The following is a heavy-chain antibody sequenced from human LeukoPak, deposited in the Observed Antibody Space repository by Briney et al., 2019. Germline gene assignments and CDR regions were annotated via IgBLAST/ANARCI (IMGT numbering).Heavy chain of an antibody. J-gene: IGHJ3*02. CDR3: ARLLMTLDAFDI. CDR2: INHSGST. Sequence: PSETLSLTCAVYGGSFSGYYWSWIRQPPGKGLEWIGEINHSGSTSYNPSLKSRVTISVDTSKNQFSLKLSSVTAADTAVYYCARLLMTLDAFDIWGQGTMVTVSS. D-gene: IGHD2-21*02. CDR1: GGSFSGYY. V-gene: IGHV4-34*01.